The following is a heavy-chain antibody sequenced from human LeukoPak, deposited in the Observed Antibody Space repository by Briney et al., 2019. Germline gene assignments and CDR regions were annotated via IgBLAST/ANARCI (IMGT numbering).Heavy chain of an antibody. CDR2: ISGSGGST. D-gene: IGHD4-17*01. Sequence: SGGSLRLSCAASGFTFSSYAMSWVRQAPGKGLEWVSAISGSGGSTYYADSVKGRFTISRDNSKNTLYLQMNSLRAEDTAVYYCAKDNGDYEAYFDYWGQGTLVTVSS. CDR1: GFTFSSYA. CDR3: AKDNGDYEAYFDY. V-gene: IGHV3-23*01. J-gene: IGHJ4*02.